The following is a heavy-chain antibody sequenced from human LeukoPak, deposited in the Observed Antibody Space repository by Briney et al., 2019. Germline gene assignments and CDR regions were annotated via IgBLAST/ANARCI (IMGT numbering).Heavy chain of an antibody. D-gene: IGHD3/OR15-3a*01. J-gene: IGHJ4*02. CDR1: GFTFSSYA. V-gene: IGHV3-23*01. Sequence: SGGSLRLSCAASGFTFSSYAMAWVRQTPGKGLEWVSTIDTSGGSTHYADSVKGRFTITRDNSKNTMYLQMNSLRVEDTAIYYCATDVGTVFFDNWGQGTVVTVSS. CDR2: IDTSGGST. CDR3: ATDVGTVFFDN.